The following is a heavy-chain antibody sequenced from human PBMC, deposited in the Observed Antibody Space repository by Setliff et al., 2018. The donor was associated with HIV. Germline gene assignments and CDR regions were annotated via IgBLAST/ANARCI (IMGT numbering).Heavy chain of an antibody. CDR3: ARVNYYDSSGLEIAFDI. CDR2: INWNGGST. V-gene: IGHV3-20*01. D-gene: IGHD3-22*01. J-gene: IGHJ3*02. Sequence: GGSLRLSCAASGFTFDDYGMSWVRQAPGKGLEWVSGINWNGGSTGYADSVKGRFTISRDNAKNSLYLQMNGLRAEDTALYHCARVNYYDSSGLEIAFDIWGQGTMVTVSS. CDR1: GFTFDDYG.